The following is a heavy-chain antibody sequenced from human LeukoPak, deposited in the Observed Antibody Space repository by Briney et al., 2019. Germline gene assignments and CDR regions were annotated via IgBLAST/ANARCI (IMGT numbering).Heavy chain of an antibody. CDR2: ISYDGSNK. J-gene: IGHJ4*02. D-gene: IGHD4-17*01. CDR1: GFTFSSYR. CDR3: AKGKNYGDPRDFEY. Sequence: PGGSLRLSCAASGFTFSSYRMHWVRQAPGKGLEWVAVISYDGSNKYYADSVKGRFTISRDNSKNTLYLQMNSLRAEDTAVYYCAKGKNYGDPRDFEYWGQGTLVTVSS. V-gene: IGHV3-30*18.